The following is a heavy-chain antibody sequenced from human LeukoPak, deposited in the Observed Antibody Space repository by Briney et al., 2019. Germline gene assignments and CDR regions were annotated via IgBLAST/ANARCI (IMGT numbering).Heavy chain of an antibody. Sequence: GGSLRLSCAASGFTFSSYWMHWVRQAPGKVLVWVSRINSDGSNTNYADSVKGRFTISRDNAKNTLYLQMNSLRAEDTAVYYCARGGSGYPSYWGQGTLVTVSS. CDR1: GFTFSSYW. V-gene: IGHV3-74*01. CDR2: INSDGSNT. CDR3: ARGGSGYPSY. J-gene: IGHJ4*02. D-gene: IGHD3-22*01.